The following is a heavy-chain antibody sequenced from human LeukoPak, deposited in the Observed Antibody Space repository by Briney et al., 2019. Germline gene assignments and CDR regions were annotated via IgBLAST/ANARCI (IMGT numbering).Heavy chain of an antibody. V-gene: IGHV3-23*01. CDR3: ARASLYDNSAYYLDY. CDR2: ISGSGGST. Sequence: PGGSLRLSCAASGFTFSSYGMSWVRQAPGKGLEWVSAISGSGGSTYYADSVKGRFTISRDNSKNTLYLQMNSLRAEDTAVYYCARASLYDNSAYYLDYWGQGTLVTASS. D-gene: IGHD3-22*01. J-gene: IGHJ4*02. CDR1: GFTFSSYG.